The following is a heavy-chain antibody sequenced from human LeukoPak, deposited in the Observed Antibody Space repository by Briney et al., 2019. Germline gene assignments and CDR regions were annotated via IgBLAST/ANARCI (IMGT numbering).Heavy chain of an antibody. V-gene: IGHV1-18*01. CDR1: GYTFTSYG. Sequence: GASVKVSCKASGYTFTSYGISCGRQAPGQGLEWMGWISAYNGNTNYAQKLQGRVTMTTDTSTSTAYMELRSLRSDDTAVYYCARDYHYYGSGSPFDYWGQGTLVTVSS. D-gene: IGHD3-10*01. CDR3: ARDYHYYGSGSPFDY. J-gene: IGHJ4*02. CDR2: ISAYNGNT.